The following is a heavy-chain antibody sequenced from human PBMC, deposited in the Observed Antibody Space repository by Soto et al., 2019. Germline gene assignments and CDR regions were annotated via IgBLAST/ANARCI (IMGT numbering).Heavy chain of an antibody. CDR1: GFTFSSYA. Sequence: PGGSLRLSCAASGFTFSSYAMHWVRQAPGKGLEWVAVISYDGSNKYYADSVKGRFTISRDNSKNTLYLQMNSLRAEDTAVYYCARGAYIGSSPYYYYYGMDVWGQGTTVTVSS. J-gene: IGHJ6*02. CDR3: ARGAYIGSSPYYYYYGMDV. D-gene: IGHD6-6*01. V-gene: IGHV3-30-3*01. CDR2: ISYDGSNK.